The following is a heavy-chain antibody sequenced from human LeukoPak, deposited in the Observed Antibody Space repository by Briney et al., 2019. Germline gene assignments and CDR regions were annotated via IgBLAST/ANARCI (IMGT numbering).Heavy chain of an antibody. V-gene: IGHV5-51*01. CDR1: GYSFTNYW. Sequence: GESLKISCKGSGYSFTNYWIGWLRQMPPKDLECMVIIYPGDSDTSYSPSFQGRVTISADKSSSTAYLQWSALTASDTAMYFCTRPARRMVGGIFCAFAIWGQGTMVTVSS. CDR2: IYPGDSDT. CDR3: TRPARRMVGGIFCAFAI. J-gene: IGHJ3*02. D-gene: IGHD3-10*01.